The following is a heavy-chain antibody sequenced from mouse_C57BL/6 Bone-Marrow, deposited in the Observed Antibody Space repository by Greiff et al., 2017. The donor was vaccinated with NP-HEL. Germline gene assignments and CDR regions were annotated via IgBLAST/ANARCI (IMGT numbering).Heavy chain of an antibody. CDR2: IWSGGST. V-gene: IGHV2-4*01. CDR1: GFSLTSYG. Sequence: VKLMESGPGLVQPSQSLSITCTVSGFSLTSYGVHWVRQPPGKGLEWLGVIWSGGSTDYNAAFISRLSISKDNSKSQVFFKMNSLQADDTAIYYCAKNPYYYGSPHWYFDVWGTGTTVTVSS. CDR3: AKNPYYYGSPHWYFDV. D-gene: IGHD1-1*01. J-gene: IGHJ1*03.